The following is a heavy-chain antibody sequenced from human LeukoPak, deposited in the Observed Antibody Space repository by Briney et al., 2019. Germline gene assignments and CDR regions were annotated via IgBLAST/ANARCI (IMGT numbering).Heavy chain of an antibody. CDR1: GYTFTGYY. Sequence: ASVTVSCKASGYTFTGYYMHWVRQAPGQGLEWMGWINPNSGGTNYAQKFQGRVTMTRDTSISTANMELSRLTSDDTAVYYCARGNNYDSGDYYSWFDPWGQGTLVIVSS. V-gene: IGHV1-2*02. CDR3: ARGNNYDSGDYYSWFDP. CDR2: INPNSGGT. J-gene: IGHJ5*02. D-gene: IGHD3-22*01.